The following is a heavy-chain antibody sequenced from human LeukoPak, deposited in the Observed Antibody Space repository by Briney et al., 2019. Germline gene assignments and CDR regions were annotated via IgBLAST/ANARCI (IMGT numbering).Heavy chain of an antibody. J-gene: IGHJ3*02. Sequence: GGSLRLSCAASGFTFSNYWMHWVRHDPGKGLVWVSFINPDGSTTNYADSVKGRFTISRDNAKNALYLQMNSLRAEDTAVYYCAKLGGSTHPTVVTPRFDAFDIWGLGTMVTVSS. CDR2: INPDGSTT. CDR1: GFTFSNYW. V-gene: IGHV3-74*01. CDR3: AKLGGSTHPTVVTPRFDAFDI. D-gene: IGHD4-23*01.